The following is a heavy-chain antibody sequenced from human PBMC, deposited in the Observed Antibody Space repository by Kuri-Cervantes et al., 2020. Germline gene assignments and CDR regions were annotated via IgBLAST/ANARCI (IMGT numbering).Heavy chain of an antibody. J-gene: IGHJ4*02. Sequence: SETLSLTCTVSGGSISSSSYYWGWIRQPPGKGLEWIGSIYYSGSTYYNPSLKSRVTISVDTSKNQFSLKLSSVTAADTAVYYCARHEVIAAAGYFDYWGQGTLVTVSS. D-gene: IGHD6-13*01. CDR1: GGSISSSSYY. CDR3: ARHEVIAAAGYFDY. V-gene: IGHV4-39*01. CDR2: IYYSGST.